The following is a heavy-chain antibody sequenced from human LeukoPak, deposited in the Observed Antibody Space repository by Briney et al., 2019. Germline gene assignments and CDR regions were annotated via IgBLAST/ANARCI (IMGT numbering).Heavy chain of an antibody. CDR2: IVPTFGTA. CDR3: ARAADGAYYDFWSGLFLDY. V-gene: IGHV1-69*05. Sequence: SVKVSCKASGGTFSSYAISWVRQAPGQGLEWMGRIVPTFGTANYAQKFQGRVTITTDESTSTAYMELSSLRSEDTAVYYCARAADGAYYDFWSGLFLDYWGQGTLVTVSS. D-gene: IGHD3-3*01. J-gene: IGHJ4*02. CDR1: GGTFSSYA.